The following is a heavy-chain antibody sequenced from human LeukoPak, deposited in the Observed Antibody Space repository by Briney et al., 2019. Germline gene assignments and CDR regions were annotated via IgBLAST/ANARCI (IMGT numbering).Heavy chain of an antibody. D-gene: IGHD2-15*01. CDR1: GGSISSSSYY. V-gene: IGHV4-61*05. J-gene: IGHJ6*02. CDR2: IYYSGST. CDR3: ARVVCRGGSCSPLVPHYYNDMDV. Sequence: NPSETLSLTCTVSGGSISSSSYYWGWIRQPPGKGLEWIGYIYYSGSTNYNPSLKSRVTISVDTSKNHFSLKLTSVTAADTAVYYCARVVCRGGSCSPLVPHYYNDMDVWGQGTTVTVSS.